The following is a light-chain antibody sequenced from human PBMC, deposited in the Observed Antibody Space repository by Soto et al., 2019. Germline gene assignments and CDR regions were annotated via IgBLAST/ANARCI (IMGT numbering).Light chain of an antibody. CDR1: SSDVGGYDY. V-gene: IGLV2-11*01. Sequence: QSALTRPRSMSGSPGQSVTISCTGTSSDVGGYDYVSWYQQHPGKAPKLMIYDVTKRPSGVPDRFSGSRSDNTASLTVSGLQAEDDADYYCCSYAGTYTFYVFGTGTKVTVL. J-gene: IGLJ1*01. CDR3: CSYAGTYTFYV. CDR2: DVT.